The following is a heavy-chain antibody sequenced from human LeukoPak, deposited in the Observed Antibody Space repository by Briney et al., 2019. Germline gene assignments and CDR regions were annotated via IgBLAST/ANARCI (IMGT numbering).Heavy chain of an antibody. D-gene: IGHD2-15*01. J-gene: IGHJ4*02. CDR3: AKDSGNSFFDY. Sequence: GGSLRLSCAASGFTFSSYSMNWVRQAPGKGLEWVSSISSSGSYIYYADSLKGRFTISRDNAKNSLYLQMNSLRAEDTAVYYCAKDSGNSFFDYWGQGTLVTVSS. CDR1: GFTFSSYS. V-gene: IGHV3-21*01. CDR2: ISSSGSYI.